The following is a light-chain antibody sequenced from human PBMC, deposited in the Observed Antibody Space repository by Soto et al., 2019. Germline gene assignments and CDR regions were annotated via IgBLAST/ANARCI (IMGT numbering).Light chain of an antibody. J-gene: IGKJ2*01. Sequence: VWTQSAASLYLSRGESTNLSCGASQSVGTSLAWYQQGPGQAPRLLLSAASTRATGVPLRFSGSWSGTDFTLTISSLQPEDVGVYYCQQRSNWPPRDTFGQGTKVDIK. CDR2: AAS. V-gene: IGKV3-11*01. CDR3: QQRSNWPPRDT. CDR1: QSVGTS.